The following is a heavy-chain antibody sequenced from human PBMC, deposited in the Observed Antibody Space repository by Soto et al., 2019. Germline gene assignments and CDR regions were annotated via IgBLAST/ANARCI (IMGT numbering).Heavy chain of an antibody. V-gene: IGHV3-23*01. CDR1: GFTFSSYA. J-gene: IGHJ4*02. CDR3: ARGQGIVMFPVPVGIVNRPKPTGFDY. D-gene: IGHD2-15*01. CDR2: ISGSGGTT. Sequence: EVQLLESGGGLARPGGALRLCCTASGFTFSSYAMTWDRQAPGKGLAWVSGISGSGGTTHYTDAVKGRFTVSRDNSNNTVCLQMNSLGVEDTAVYYCARGQGIVMFPVPVGIVNRPKPTGFDYWGQGTLVTVST.